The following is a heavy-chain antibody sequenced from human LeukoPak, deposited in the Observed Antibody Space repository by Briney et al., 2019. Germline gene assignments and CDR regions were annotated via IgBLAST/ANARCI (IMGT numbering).Heavy chain of an antibody. J-gene: IGHJ4*02. CDR3: ARHGVVEPFDY. D-gene: IGHD2-2*01. CDR2: IYPGDSDT. CDR1: GYSFTNYW. Sequence: GESLKISCKGSGYSFTNYWIGWVRQMPGKGLEWMGIIYPGDSDTRYSPSFQGQVIISVDKSTSTAYLQWSSLKASDTAMYYCARHGVVEPFDYWGQGTLVTVSS. V-gene: IGHV5-51*01.